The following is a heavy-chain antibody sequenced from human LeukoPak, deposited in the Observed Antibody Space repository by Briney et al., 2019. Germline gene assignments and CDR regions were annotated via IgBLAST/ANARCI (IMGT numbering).Heavy chain of an antibody. V-gene: IGHV3-74*01. CDR2: FNSDGGTT. CDR3: ARGSRAFDI. J-gene: IGHJ3*02. Sequence: PGGSLRLSCAASGFTFRNYWMHWVRQAPGKGLVWVSSFNSDGGTTTYADSVKGRFTISRDNAKNSLYLQMNSLRAEDTAVYYCARGSRAFDIWGQGTMVTVSS. CDR1: GFTFRNYW.